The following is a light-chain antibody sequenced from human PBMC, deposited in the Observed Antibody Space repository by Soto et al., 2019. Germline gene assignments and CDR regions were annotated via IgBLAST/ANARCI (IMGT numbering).Light chain of an antibody. CDR1: SSNIGAGYD. CDR3: QSYDSSLSAVV. J-gene: IGLJ2*01. CDR2: GNS. Sequence: QSVLTQPPAVSGAPVQRVTISCTGSSSNIGAGYDVHWYQQLPGTAPKLLIYGNSHRPSGVPDRFSGSKSGTSASLAITGRQAEEESDYYCQSYDSSLSAVVFGGGTKLTVL. V-gene: IGLV1-40*01.